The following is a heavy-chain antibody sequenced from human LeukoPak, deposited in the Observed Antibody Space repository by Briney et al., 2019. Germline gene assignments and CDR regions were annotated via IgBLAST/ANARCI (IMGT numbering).Heavy chain of an antibody. Sequence: SETLSLTCTVSGGSISSYYWSWIRQPVGKGLEWIGRIYYSGSTYYNPSLKSRVTISVDTSKNQFSLKLSSVTAADTAVYYCARGRSPTLGYFDLWGRGTLVTVSS. CDR2: IYYSGST. V-gene: IGHV4-59*05. CDR1: GGSISSYY. J-gene: IGHJ2*01. CDR3: ARGRSPTLGYFDL. D-gene: IGHD1-26*01.